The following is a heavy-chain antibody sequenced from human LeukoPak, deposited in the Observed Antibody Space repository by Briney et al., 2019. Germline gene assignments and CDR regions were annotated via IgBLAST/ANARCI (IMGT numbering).Heavy chain of an antibody. Sequence: PGGSLRLSCVASGLTFSGHVMRWIRQAPGKGLEWVAYIRSDGINKDYADSLKGRFIISRDNSKNTLFLRMNSLRTEDTAVDFCASHPGDSDWGPFDGWGQGTLVIVSS. V-gene: IGHV3-30*02. CDR2: IRSDGINK. CDR1: GLTFSGHV. CDR3: ASHPGDSDWGPFDG. D-gene: IGHD2-21*02. J-gene: IGHJ4*02.